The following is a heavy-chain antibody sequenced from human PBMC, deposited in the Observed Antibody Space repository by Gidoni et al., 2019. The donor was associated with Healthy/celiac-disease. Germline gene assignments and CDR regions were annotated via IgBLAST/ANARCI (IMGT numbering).Heavy chain of an antibody. CDR2: ISGSGGST. V-gene: IGHV3-23*01. J-gene: IGHJ4*02. CDR3: AKLTTMVKPRYFDY. D-gene: IGHD3-10*01. CDR1: VFTFISYD. Sequence: VQLLESGGGLVQPGGSLRLSCSASVFTFISYDMSWVRQAPGKGLEWVSDISGSGGSTYYADSVKGRFTISRDNSKNTLYLQMNSLRAEDTAVYYCAKLTTMVKPRYFDYWGQGTLVTVSS.